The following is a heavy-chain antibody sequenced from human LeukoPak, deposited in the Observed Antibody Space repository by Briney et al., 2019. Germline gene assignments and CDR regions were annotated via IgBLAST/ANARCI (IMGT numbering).Heavy chain of an antibody. CDR1: GGSISSNNW. Sequence: SETLSLTCAVSGGSISSNNWWGWVRQPPGKGLEWIGEIYHSGSPNYNPSLKSRVTISVDKSRNHFSLNLSSVTAADTAVYYCARDLLRAYDYWGQGTLVTVSS. J-gene: IGHJ4*02. D-gene: IGHD3-16*01. CDR2: IYHSGSP. CDR3: ARDLLRAYDY. V-gene: IGHV4-4*02.